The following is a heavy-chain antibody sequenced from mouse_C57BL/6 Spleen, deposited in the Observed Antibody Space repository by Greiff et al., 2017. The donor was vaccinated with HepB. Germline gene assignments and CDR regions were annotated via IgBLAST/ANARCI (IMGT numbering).Heavy chain of an antibody. J-gene: IGHJ2*02. CDR3: WRHYGSSYLYYLDY. CDR2: IHPNSGST. V-gene: IGHV1-64*01. D-gene: IGHD1-1*01. Sequence: QVQLQQPGAELVKPGASVKLSCKASGYTFTSYWMHWVKQRPGQGLEWIGMIHPNSGSTNYNEKFKSKATLTVDKSSSTAYMQLSSLASEDSAVYCGWRHYGSSYLYYLDYWGQGTSLTVSS. CDR1: GYTFTSYW.